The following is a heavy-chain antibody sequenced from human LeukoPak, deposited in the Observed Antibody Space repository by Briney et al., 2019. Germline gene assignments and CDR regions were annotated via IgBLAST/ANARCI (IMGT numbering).Heavy chain of an antibody. V-gene: IGHV3-64D*06. CDR1: GFPFSGYG. J-gene: IGHJ4*02. Sequence: GGSLRLSCSASGFPFSGYGIHWVRQAPGKGLENVSGISSNGGGTYYADSVKGRFTISRDNSKNTLYLQMSSLRAEDTAVYYCVKDVYSGSYSAWDYWGQGTLVTVSS. CDR2: ISSNGGGT. D-gene: IGHD1-26*01. CDR3: VKDVYSGSYSAWDY.